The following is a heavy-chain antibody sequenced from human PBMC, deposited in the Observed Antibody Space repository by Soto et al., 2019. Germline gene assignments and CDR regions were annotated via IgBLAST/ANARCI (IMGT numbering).Heavy chain of an antibody. V-gene: IGHV1-18*01. D-gene: IGHD2-15*01. Sequence: ASVKLSCKASGYTFTSYCISWVRQAPGQGLEWMRWISAYNGNTNYAQKLQGRVTMTTDTSTSTAYMELRSLRSDDTAVYYCARMRYCSGGSCYSGPVAFDIWGQGTMVTVSS. CDR3: ARMRYCSGGSCYSGPVAFDI. J-gene: IGHJ3*02. CDR2: ISAYNGNT. CDR1: GYTFTSYC.